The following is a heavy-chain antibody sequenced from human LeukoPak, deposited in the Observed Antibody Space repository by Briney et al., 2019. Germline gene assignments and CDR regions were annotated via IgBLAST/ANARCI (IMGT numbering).Heavy chain of an antibody. J-gene: IGHJ4*02. V-gene: IGHV3-30*04. CDR1: GFTFSSYA. Sequence: GGSLRLSCAASGFTFSSYAMHWVRQAPGKGLEWVAVISYDGSNKYYADSVKGRFTISRDNSKNTLYLQMNSLRAEDTAVYYCARDGNDFWSGYCLDYWGQGTLVTVSS. D-gene: IGHD3-3*01. CDR2: ISYDGSNK. CDR3: ARDGNDFWSGYCLDY.